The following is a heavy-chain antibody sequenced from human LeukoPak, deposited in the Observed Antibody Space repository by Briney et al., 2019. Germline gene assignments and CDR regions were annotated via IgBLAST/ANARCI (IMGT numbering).Heavy chain of an antibody. Sequence: GGSLRLSCAASGFTFSDYSMHWVRQAPGKGLEWVTIISYDGYKKYYADSVKGRFTISRDNSKNMLYLQMNSLRPEDKAVYYCARELEAEEEGLSTWGQGTLVTVSS. CDR2: ISYDGYKK. V-gene: IGHV3-30-3*01. D-gene: IGHD6-19*01. CDR3: ARELEAEEEGLST. J-gene: IGHJ5*02. CDR1: GFTFSDYS.